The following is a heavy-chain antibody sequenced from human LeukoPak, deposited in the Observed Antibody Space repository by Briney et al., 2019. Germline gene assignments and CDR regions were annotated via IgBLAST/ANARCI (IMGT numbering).Heavy chain of an antibody. CDR3: ASLQLGEGAFDI. J-gene: IGHJ3*02. V-gene: IGHV4-59*01. D-gene: IGHD3-16*01. CDR1: GGSISSYY. CDR2: IYYSGST. Sequence: SETLSLTCTVSGGSISSYYWSWIRQPPGKGLEWIGYIYYSGSTNYNPSLKSRVPISVDTSKNQLSLKLSSVTAADPAVYYCASLQLGEGAFDIRGQGAMVTVSS.